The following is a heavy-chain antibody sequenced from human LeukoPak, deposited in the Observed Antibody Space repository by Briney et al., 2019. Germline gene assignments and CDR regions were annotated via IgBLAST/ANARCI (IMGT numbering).Heavy chain of an antibody. J-gene: IGHJ4*02. V-gene: IGHV4-30-4*01. CDR1: GGSISSGDYY. Sequence: SETLSLTCTVSGGSISSGDYYWSWIRQPPGKGREWIGYIYYSGSTYYNPSLKSRVTISVDTSKNQFSLKLSSVTAADTAVYYCASGPYYYDSSGYLHPLDYWGQGTLVTVSS. CDR3: ASGPYYYDSSGYLHPLDY. CDR2: IYYSGST. D-gene: IGHD3-22*01.